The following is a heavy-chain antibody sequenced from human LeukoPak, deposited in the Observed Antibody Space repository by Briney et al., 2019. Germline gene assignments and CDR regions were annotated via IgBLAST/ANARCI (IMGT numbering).Heavy chain of an antibody. J-gene: IGHJ3*02. V-gene: IGHV3-7*01. CDR1: GFTFSSYW. D-gene: IGHD1-26*01. CDR3: ARVSGSYYVDAFDI. CDR2: IKQDGSEK. Sequence: PGGSLRLFCAASGFTFSSYWMSWVRQAPGKGLEWVANIKQDGSEKYYVDSVKGRFTISRDNAKNSLYLQMNSLRAEDTAVYYCARVSGSYYVDAFDIWGQGTMVTVSS.